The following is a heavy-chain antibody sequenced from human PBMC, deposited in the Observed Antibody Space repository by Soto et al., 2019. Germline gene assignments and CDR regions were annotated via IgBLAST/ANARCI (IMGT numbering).Heavy chain of an antibody. CDR2: ISSSSSYI. J-gene: IGHJ5*02. CDR1: GFTFSTYW. CDR3: ARGGYSNSNWFDP. Sequence: GGSLRLSCAASGFTFSTYWMSWVRQAPGKGLEWVSSISSSSSYIYYADSVKGRFTISRDNAENSLYLQMNSLRAEDTAVYYCARGGYSNSNWFDPWGQGTLVTVSS. V-gene: IGHV3-21*01. D-gene: IGHD4-4*01.